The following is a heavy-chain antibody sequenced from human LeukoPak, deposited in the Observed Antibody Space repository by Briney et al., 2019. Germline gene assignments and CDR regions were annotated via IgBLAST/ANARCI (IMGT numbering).Heavy chain of an antibody. J-gene: IGHJ4*02. CDR1: GYTLTELS. D-gene: IGHD1-14*01. CDR3: ATPVSPDNANDY. V-gene: IGHV1-24*01. CDR2: FDPEDGET. Sequence: ASVKVSCKVSGYTLTELSMHWVRQAPGKGLEWMGGFDPEDGETIYAQKFQGRVTMTEDTSTDTAYMELSSLRSEDTAVYYCATPVSPDNANDYWGQGTLVTVSS.